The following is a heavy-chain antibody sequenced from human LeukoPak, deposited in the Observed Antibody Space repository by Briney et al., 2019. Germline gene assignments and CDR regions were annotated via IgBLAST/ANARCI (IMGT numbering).Heavy chain of an antibody. V-gene: IGHV4-39*07. J-gene: IGHJ4*02. CDR2: IYYSGST. D-gene: IGHD3-22*01. CDR1: GYSISSSSYY. Sequence: SETLSLTCTVSGYSISSSSYYWGWIRQPPGKGLEWIGSIYYSGSTYYNPSLKSRVTISVDTSKNQFSLKLSSVTAADTAVYYCARDATYYYDSSGYSYWGQGTLVTVSS. CDR3: ARDATYYYDSSGYSY.